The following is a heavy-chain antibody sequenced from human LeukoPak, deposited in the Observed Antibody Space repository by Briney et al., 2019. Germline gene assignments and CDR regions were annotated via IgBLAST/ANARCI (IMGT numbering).Heavy chain of an antibody. J-gene: IGHJ5*02. CDR3: VSYSSGYYNWFDP. CDR1: GFTFSSYA. CDR2: ISGSGGST. V-gene: IGHV3-23*01. Sequence: PGGSLRLSCAASGFTFSSYAMSWVRQAPGKGLEWVSAISGSGGSTYYADSVKGRFTISRDNSKNTLYLQMNSLRAEGTAVYYCVSYSSGYYNWFDPWGQGTLVTVSP. D-gene: IGHD3-22*01.